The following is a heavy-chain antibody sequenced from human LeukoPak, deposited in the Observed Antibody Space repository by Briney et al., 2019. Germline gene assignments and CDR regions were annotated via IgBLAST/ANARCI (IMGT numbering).Heavy chain of an antibody. CDR1: GFTFSTYW. Sequence: GGSLRLSCAASGFTFSTYWMSWVRQAPGKGLEWVSYISSSGSTIYYADSVKGRFTISRDNAKNSLYLQMNSLRAEDTAVYYCARDLYYYDSSGYDADAFDIWGQGTMVTVSS. CDR3: ARDLYYYDSSGYDADAFDI. D-gene: IGHD3-22*01. CDR2: ISSSGSTI. J-gene: IGHJ3*02. V-gene: IGHV3-11*01.